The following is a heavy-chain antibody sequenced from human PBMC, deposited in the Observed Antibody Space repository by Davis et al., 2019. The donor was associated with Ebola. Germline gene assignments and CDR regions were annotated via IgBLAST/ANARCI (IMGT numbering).Heavy chain of an antibody. J-gene: IGHJ4*02. CDR1: GFTFSSYA. CDR2: ISYDGSNK. Sequence: PGGSLRLSCAASGFTFSSYAMHWVRQAPGKWLEWVAVISYDGSNKYYADSVKGRFTISRDNSKNTLYLQMNSLRAEDTAVYYCASAHRVGDYWGQGTLVTVSS. CDR3: ASAHRVGDY. D-gene: IGHD1-26*01. V-gene: IGHV3-30-3*01.